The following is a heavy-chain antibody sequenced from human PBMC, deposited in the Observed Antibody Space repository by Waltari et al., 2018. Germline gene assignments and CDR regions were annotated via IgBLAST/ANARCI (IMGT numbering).Heavy chain of an antibody. CDR3: ARRHSSWYYYNKDGRWFDP. CDR2: SNHSGST. D-gene: IGHD6-13*01. CDR1: GGSFSCYY. Sequence: QVQLQQWGAGLLKPSETLSLTCAVYGGSFSCYYWCWIRQPPGHGLEWIGESNHSGSTNYNPSLKSRVTISVDTSKNQFSLKLSSVTAADTAVYYCARRHSSWYYYNKDGRWFDPWGQGTLVTVSS. V-gene: IGHV4-34*01. J-gene: IGHJ5*02.